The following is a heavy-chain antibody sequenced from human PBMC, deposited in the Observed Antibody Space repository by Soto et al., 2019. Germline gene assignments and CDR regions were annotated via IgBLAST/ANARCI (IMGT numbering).Heavy chain of an antibody. CDR2: IIPIIGTT. CDR1: GGTFSSYA. CDR3: VRAHALGFSNWFDP. D-gene: IGHD3-10*01. J-gene: IGHJ5*02. Sequence: SVKVSCKASGGTFSSYAISWVRQAPGQGLEWMGGIIPIIGTTNYAQKFQGRVTMTADESASTAYMDLARLKSDDTAVYYCVRAHALGFSNWFDPWGRGTLVTVSS. V-gene: IGHV1-69*13.